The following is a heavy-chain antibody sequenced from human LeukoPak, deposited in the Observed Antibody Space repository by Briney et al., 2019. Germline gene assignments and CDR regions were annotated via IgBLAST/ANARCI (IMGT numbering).Heavy chain of an antibody. Sequence: PSETLSLTCTVSGGSISSSSYYWGWIRQPPGKGLEWIGSIFYSGSTYYNPSLKSRVTMSVDTSKNQFSLKLSSVTAADTAVYYCASLPGGNRDMDVWGKGTTVTVSS. CDR1: GGSISSSSYY. CDR2: IFYSGST. V-gene: IGHV4-39*01. D-gene: IGHD1-14*01. J-gene: IGHJ6*03. CDR3: ASLPGGNRDMDV.